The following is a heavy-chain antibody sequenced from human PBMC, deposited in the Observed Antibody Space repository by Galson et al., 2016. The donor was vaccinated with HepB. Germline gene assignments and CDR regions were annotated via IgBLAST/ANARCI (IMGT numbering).Heavy chain of an antibody. D-gene: IGHD3-3*01. Sequence: RGKRLEWIGWIVVASGKTNYAQKLQERVTITRDKSTSTAYMELSNLTSEDTAVYYCAALRVAFYDFWSGSEYFDYWGQGTQVTVSS. CDR2: IVVASGKT. V-gene: IGHV1-58*01. CDR3: AALRVAFYDFWSGSEYFDY. J-gene: IGHJ4*02.